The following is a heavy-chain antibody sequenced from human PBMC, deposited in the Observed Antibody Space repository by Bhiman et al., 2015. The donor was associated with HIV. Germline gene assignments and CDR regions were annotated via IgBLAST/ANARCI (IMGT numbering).Heavy chain of an antibody. J-gene: IGHJ4*02. D-gene: IGHD3-3*01. Sequence: QVHLVESGGGVVQPGRSLRLSCVVSGFTFSSYGMHWVRQVPGKGLEWLTFIRYDGNNKYYADSVKGRFTISRDNSKNTLYLQVTSLRDEDTAVYYCAKELWSGYYVLDFWGQGTLVTVSS. CDR3: AKELWSGYYVLDF. CDR1: GFTFSSYG. V-gene: IGHV3-30*02. CDR2: IRYDGNNK.